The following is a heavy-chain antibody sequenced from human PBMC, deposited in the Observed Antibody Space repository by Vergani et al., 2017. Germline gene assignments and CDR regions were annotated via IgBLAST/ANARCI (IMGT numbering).Heavy chain of an antibody. CDR3: ARRSGIVYDIFSGTKYFFDF. Sequence: QVQLQESGPGLVKPSETLSLTCSVSGFSIDNGYYWDWIRQPPGKGLEWIGSIYRTGRTHFNPSLKSRVTISVDTSNNHFSLRLNSLTAADTAVYYCARRSGIVYDIFSGTKYFFDFGGQGTLVTFSS. J-gene: IGHJ4*02. CDR2: IYRTGRT. V-gene: IGHV4-38-2*01. D-gene: IGHD3-9*01. CDR1: GFSIDNGYY.